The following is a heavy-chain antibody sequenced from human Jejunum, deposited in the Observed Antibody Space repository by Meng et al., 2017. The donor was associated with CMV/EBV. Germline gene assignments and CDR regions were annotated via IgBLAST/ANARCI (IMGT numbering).Heavy chain of an antibody. J-gene: IGHJ4*01. V-gene: IGHV3-21*01. CDR2: ISGSNSYI. Sequence: SGFTFSSSVMNWGRQAPGKGLEWVASISGSNSYIHYAESVKGRFSISRDNAKNSLSLQMTSLRAEDTAVYYCARMSGAYVNYFDFWGLGTRVTVSS. CDR3: ARMSGAYVNYFDF. D-gene: IGHD1-26*01. CDR1: GFTFSSSV.